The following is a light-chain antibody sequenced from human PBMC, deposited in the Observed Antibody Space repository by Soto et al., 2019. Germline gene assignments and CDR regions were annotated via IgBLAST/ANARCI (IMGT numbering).Light chain of an antibody. CDR2: GAS. CDR1: QSVSSN. V-gene: IGKV3-15*01. CDR3: QQHNNWPLT. J-gene: IGKJ4*01. Sequence: EIVMTQSPATLSVSPGERATLSCRASQSVSSNLAWYQQKPGQAPRLLVYGASTRATGIPARFSGSGSGTQYTLTIRSLQSEDFAVYYCQQHNNWPLTFGGGTKVDIK.